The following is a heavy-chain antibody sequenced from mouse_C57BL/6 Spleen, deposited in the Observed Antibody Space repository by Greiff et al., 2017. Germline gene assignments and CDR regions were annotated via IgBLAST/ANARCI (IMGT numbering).Heavy chain of an antibody. D-gene: IGHD4-1*01. CDR2: IYPRSGNT. J-gene: IGHJ4*01. Sequence: VKLQQSGAELARPGASVKLSCKASGYTFTSYGISWVKQRTGQGLEWIGEIYPRSGNTYYNEKFKGKATLTADKSSSTAYMELRSLTSEDSAVYFCARGDWDEDYAMDYWGQGTSVTVSS. CDR3: ARGDWDEDYAMDY. V-gene: IGHV1-81*01. CDR1: GYTFTSYG.